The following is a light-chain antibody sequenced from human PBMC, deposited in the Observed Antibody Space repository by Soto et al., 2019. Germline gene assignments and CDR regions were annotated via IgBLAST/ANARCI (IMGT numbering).Light chain of an antibody. CDR2: SNN. V-gene: IGLV1-47*02. CDR3: AAWDDSLSGYV. J-gene: IGLJ1*01. CDR1: SSNIESNY. Sequence: QSVLTQPPSASGTPGQRVTISCSGSSSNIESNYVYWYQQLPGTAPKLLIYSNNQWPSGVPDRFSGSKSGTSASLAISGLRPEDEADYYCAAWDDSLSGYVFGTGTKVTVL.